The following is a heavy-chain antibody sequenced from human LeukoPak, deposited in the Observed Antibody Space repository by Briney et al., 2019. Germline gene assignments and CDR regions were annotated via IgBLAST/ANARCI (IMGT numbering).Heavy chain of an antibody. CDR2: VIPIFGSA. V-gene: IGHV1-69*01. Sequence: SSVNVSYKASVCTFSRYAICWVRQAPGHGREGMGGVIPIFGSANYAQKFQGRVTITADESAGTADMEVSSLRSGGTAVCYFVSRIEGPSELIDVCPLWGLGTLVTVSS. J-gene: IGHJ1*01. D-gene: IGHD1-26*01. CDR3: VSRIEGPSELIDVCPL. CDR1: VCTFSRYA.